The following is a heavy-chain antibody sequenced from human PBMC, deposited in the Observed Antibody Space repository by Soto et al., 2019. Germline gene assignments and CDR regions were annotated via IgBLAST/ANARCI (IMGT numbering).Heavy chain of an antibody. CDR2: IIPIFGTA. V-gene: IGHV1-69*01. J-gene: IGHJ4*02. Sequence: QVQLVQSGAEVKKPGSSVKVSCKASGGTFSSYAIIWVRQAPGQGLEWMGGIIPIFGTANYAQKFQGRVTITADESTSTAYMELSSLRSEDTAVYYCASSGPDIAAAGTSDYWGQGTLVTVSS. D-gene: IGHD6-13*01. CDR1: GGTFSSYA. CDR3: ASSGPDIAAAGTSDY.